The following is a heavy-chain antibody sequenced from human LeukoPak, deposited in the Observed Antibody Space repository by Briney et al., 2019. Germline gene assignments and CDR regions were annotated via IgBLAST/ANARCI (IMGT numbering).Heavy chain of an antibody. J-gene: IGHJ4*02. V-gene: IGHV4-59*01. Sequence: SETLSLTCTVSGGSISSYYWSWIRQPPGKGLEWIGYIYYSGSTNYNPSLKSRITISVDTSKNQFSLKLSSVTAADTAVYYCARGEGYSYGYDYWGQGTLVTVSS. CDR1: GGSISSYY. CDR3: ARGEGYSYGYDY. CDR2: IYYSGST. D-gene: IGHD5-18*01.